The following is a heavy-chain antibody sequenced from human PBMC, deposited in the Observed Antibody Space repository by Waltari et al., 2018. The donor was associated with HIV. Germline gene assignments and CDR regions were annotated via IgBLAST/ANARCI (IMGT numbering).Heavy chain of an antibody. J-gene: IGHJ6*02. V-gene: IGHV3-7*01. D-gene: IGHD1-26*01. CDR1: EFWVSRYW. CDR2: INQDATKK. CDR3: ARGDQWGIFLDSYYGLDV. Sequence: EALLVESGGGVVKPGGSLRLSCEASEFWVSRYWMVWVRQASGKGLEWVANINQDATKKNYAESVKGRFSVSRDNGKYSVFLEMNRLRVQDTAVYFCARGDQWGIFLDSYYGLDVWGRGTTVIVSS.